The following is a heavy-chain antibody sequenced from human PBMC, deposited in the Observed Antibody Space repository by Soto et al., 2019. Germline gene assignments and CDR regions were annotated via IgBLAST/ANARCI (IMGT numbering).Heavy chain of an antibody. D-gene: IGHD3-3*01. CDR1: GYTFTSYD. V-gene: IGHV1-8*01. CDR2: MNPNSGNT. CDR3: ARYHYYFWSRGLLPDAFDI. Sequence: ASVKVSCKASGYTFTSYDINWVRQATGQGLEWTGWMNPNSGNTGYAQKFQGRVTMTRNTSISTAYMELSSLRSEDTAVYYCARYHYYFWSRGLLPDAFDIWGQGTMVTVSS. J-gene: IGHJ3*02.